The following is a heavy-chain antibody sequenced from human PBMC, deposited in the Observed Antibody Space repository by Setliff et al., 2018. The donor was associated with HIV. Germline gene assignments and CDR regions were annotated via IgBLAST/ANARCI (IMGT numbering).Heavy chain of an antibody. V-gene: IGHV3-23*01. CDR1: GFTFSSYA. CDR3: ARGRRVSSNYYYYYYMDV. CDR2: ISSSGGST. J-gene: IGHJ6*03. Sequence: GGSLRLSCAASGFTFSSYAMSWVRQAPGKGLDWVSAISSSGGSTYYADSVKGRFTISRDNSKNTLYLQMNSLGAEDTAVYYCARGRRVSSNYYYYYYMDVWGKGTTVTVSS. D-gene: IGHD2-2*01.